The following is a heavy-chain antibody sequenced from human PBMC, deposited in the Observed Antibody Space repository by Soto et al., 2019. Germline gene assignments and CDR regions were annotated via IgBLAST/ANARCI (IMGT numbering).Heavy chain of an antibody. CDR3: ATAQVDY. V-gene: IGHV3-74*03. J-gene: IGHJ4*02. Sequence: GGSLRLSCAASGFTFGDYWMHWVRQPPGKGPEWVSRMTGDGRTTQYADSVKGRFTASRDNAKSTLYLQMNSLRAEDTAVYYCATAQVDYWGPGTLVTVSS. CDR1: GFTFGDYW. CDR2: MTGDGRTT.